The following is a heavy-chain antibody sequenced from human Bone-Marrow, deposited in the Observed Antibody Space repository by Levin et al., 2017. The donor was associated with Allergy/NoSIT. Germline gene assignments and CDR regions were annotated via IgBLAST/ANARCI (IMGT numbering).Heavy chain of an antibody. J-gene: IGHJ1*01. Sequence: GGSLRLSCAASGFTFSSYAMSWVRQAPGKGLEWVSAISGGGGTTNYADSVKGRFTISRDNSKNTLYLQMNSLRAEDTAVYYCAKASIEGVLLGYFQQWGQGTLVTVSS. CDR2: ISGGGGTT. CDR1: GFTFSSYA. D-gene: IGHD1-26*01. CDR3: AKASIEGVLLGYFQQ. V-gene: IGHV3-23*01.